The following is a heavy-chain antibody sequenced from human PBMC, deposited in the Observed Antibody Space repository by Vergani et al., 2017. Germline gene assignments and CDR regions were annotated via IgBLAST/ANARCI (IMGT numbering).Heavy chain of an antibody. Sequence: QVQLQQWGAGLFKPSETLSLTCAVYGGSFSGYYWSWIRQPPGKGLDWIGEINHSGSTNYNPSLKSRFTISVDTSKNQFSLKLSSVTAAETAVYYCSREDYYDSSGYYWGQGTLVTVSS. D-gene: IGHD3-22*01. CDR3: SREDYYDSSGYY. J-gene: IGHJ4*02. V-gene: IGHV4-34*01. CDR2: INHSGST. CDR1: GGSFSGYY.